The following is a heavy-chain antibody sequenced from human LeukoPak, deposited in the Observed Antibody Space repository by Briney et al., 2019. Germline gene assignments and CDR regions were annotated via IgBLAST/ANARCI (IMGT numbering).Heavy chain of an antibody. Sequence: AGGSLRLSCAASGFTFSNYAMHWVRQPPGKRLEFVSALRSNGGSTYYGNSVKGRSTISRDNFKNTLYLQMGSLRTEDMAVYYCARGQVGAINDAFDIWGQGTMVTVSS. CDR2: LRSNGGST. CDR3: ARGQVGAINDAFDI. CDR1: GFTFSNYA. J-gene: IGHJ3*02. V-gene: IGHV3-64*01. D-gene: IGHD1-26*01.